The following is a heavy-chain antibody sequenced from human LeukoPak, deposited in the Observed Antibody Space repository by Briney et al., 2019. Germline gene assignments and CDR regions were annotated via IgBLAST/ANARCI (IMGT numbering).Heavy chain of an antibody. CDR3: ARVGGTNYYYYGMDV. D-gene: IGHD1-26*01. J-gene: IGHJ6*02. V-gene: IGHV4-59*01. CDR2: IYYSGST. Sequence: SETLSLTCTVSGGSISNYYWSWIRQPPGKGLEWIGYIYYSGSTNYNPSLKSRVTISVDTSKNQFSLKLSSVTAADTAVYYCARVGGTNYYYYGMDVWGHGTTVTVSS. CDR1: GGSISNYY.